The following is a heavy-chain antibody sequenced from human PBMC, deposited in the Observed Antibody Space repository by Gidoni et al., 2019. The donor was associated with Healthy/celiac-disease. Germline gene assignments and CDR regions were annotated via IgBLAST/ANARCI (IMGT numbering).Heavy chain of an antibody. CDR1: GGTFSSYA. V-gene: IGHV1-69*06. Sequence: QVQLVQSGAEVKKPGSSVKVSCKASGGTFSSYAISWVRQAPGQGLEWMGGIIPIFGTANYAQKFQGRVTITADKSTSTAYMELSSLRSEDTAVYYCARDLSVLMVYARAYYYGMDVWGQGTTVTVSS. CDR3: ARDLSVLMVYARAYYYGMDV. CDR2: IIPIFGTA. D-gene: IGHD2-8*01. J-gene: IGHJ6*02.